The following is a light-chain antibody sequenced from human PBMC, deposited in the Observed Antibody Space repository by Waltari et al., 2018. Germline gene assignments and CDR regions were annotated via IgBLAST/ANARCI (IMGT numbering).Light chain of an antibody. CDR2: AAS. V-gene: IGKV1-39*01. CDR3: QRSYSTPLT. CDR1: QSISSY. Sequence: DIQLTHSPSSLSASVGDRVTITFRASQSISSYLNWYQQKPGKAPKLLIYAASSLQRGVPSRFSGSGSGTDFTLTISSLQPEDFATYYCQRSYSTPLTFGGGTKVEIK. J-gene: IGKJ4*01.